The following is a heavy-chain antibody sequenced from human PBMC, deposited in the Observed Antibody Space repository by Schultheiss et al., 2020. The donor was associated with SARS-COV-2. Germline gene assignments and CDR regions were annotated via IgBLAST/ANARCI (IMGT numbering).Heavy chain of an antibody. J-gene: IGHJ4*02. V-gene: IGHV3-7*03. CDR3: ARSSVVYGGY. CDR2: IKQDGSVK. Sequence: GGSLRLSCAASGFTFRNYWMSWVRQAPGKGLEWVANIKQDGSVKHYVASVRGRFIASRDNAKNSLYLQMNSLRAEDTAVYYCARSSVVYGGYWGQGTLVTVSS. D-gene: IGHD3-16*01. CDR1: GFTFRNYW.